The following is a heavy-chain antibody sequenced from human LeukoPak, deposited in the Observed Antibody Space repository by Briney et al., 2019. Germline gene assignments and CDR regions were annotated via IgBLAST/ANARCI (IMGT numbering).Heavy chain of an antibody. CDR1: GGSISSGSYY. V-gene: IGHV4-61*02. CDR3: ARLTDSAVAAFFDY. D-gene: IGHD6-19*01. Sequence: SQTLSLTCTVSGGSISSGSYYWSWIRQPAGKGLEWIGRIYTSGSTNYNPSLKSRVTISVDTSKNQFSLKLSSVTAADTAVYYCARLTDSAVAAFFDYWGQGTLVTVSS. CDR2: IYTSGST. J-gene: IGHJ4*02.